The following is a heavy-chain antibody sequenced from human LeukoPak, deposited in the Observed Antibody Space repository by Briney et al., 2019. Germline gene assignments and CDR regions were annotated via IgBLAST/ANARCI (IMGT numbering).Heavy chain of an antibody. CDR2: IYTSGST. CDR3: ARAPDSSGPPPYYYYYYMDV. CDR1: GGSISSYY. D-gene: IGHD3-22*01. V-gene: IGHV4-4*07. Sequence: SETLSLTCTVSGGSISSYYWSWLRQPGGKGLEWIGRIYTSGSTNYNPSLKSRVTMSVDPSKNQFSLKLSSVTATDTAVYYCARAPDSSGPPPYYYYYYMDVWGKGTTVTVSS. J-gene: IGHJ6*03.